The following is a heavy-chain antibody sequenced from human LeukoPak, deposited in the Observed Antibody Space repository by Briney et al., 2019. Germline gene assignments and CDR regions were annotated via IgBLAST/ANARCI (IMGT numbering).Heavy chain of an antibody. CDR2: IIPIFGTA. D-gene: IGHD4-11*01. J-gene: IGHJ6*03. Sequence: SVKVSCKASGGTFSSYAISWVRQAPGQGLEWMGGIIPIFGTANYAQKFQGRVTITADESTSTAYMELSSLRSEDTAVYYCARGQGNSNYDYYYYMDVWGKGTTVTVSS. CDR1: GGTFSSYA. V-gene: IGHV1-69*13. CDR3: ARGQGNSNYDYYYYMDV.